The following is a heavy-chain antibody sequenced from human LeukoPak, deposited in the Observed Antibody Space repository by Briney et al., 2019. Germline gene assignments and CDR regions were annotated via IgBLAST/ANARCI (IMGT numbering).Heavy chain of an antibody. Sequence: GGSLRLSCAASGFTFSTYSMNWVRQAPGKGLEWVSYISMSSGTIHYADSVKGRFTISRDNAKNTLYLQMNSLRAEDTAVYYCARWRGGVYFDYWGQGTLVTVSS. CDR1: GFTFSTYS. J-gene: IGHJ4*02. D-gene: IGHD3-3*01. CDR3: ARWRGGVYFDY. V-gene: IGHV3-48*04. CDR2: ISMSSGTI.